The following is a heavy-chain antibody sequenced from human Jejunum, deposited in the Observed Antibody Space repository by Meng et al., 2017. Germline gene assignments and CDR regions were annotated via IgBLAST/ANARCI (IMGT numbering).Heavy chain of an antibody. D-gene: IGHD1-1*01. CDR1: GFTFSSYS. V-gene: IGHV3-30-3*01. J-gene: IGHJ4*02. CDR2: ISYDGSSK. CDR3: ATAYIVNPFDY. Sequence: QVQLVESGGGVVQPGRSLRLSCAASGFTFSSYSMHWVRQAPGKGLEWVAVISYDGSSKYYADSVKGRFTISRDSSKNTLFPQMNSLRAEDTAVYYCATAYIVNPFDYWGQGTLVTVSS.